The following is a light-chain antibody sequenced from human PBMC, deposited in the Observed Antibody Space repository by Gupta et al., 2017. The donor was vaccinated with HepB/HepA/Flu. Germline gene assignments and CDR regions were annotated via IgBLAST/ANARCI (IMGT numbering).Light chain of an antibody. V-gene: IGLV2-8*01. Sequence: SALTQPPSASGSPGPSVTISCTGTSGDVGGYNYVSCYQQHPGKAPKLMIYEVTKRPSGVPGRFSGSRSGNTASLTVSVLQAEEEADYYCNSYAGSNNLLFGGGTKLTVL. CDR3: NSYAGSNNLL. J-gene: IGLJ2*01. CDR2: EVT. CDR1: SGDVGGYNY.